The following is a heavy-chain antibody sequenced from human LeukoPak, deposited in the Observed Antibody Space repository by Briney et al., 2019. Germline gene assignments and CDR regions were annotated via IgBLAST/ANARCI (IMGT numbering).Heavy chain of an antibody. D-gene: IGHD2-2*01. V-gene: IGHV3-7*01. J-gene: IGHJ4*02. CDR1: GFTFAGYW. Sequence: GGSLRLSCAASGFTFAGYWISWVRQAPGKGLEWVAGIDGDGTEKYYVESVKGRFTISRDNAKKSVYLQMNSLRADDTAVYYCARALTVVDSYWGQGTLVTVSS. CDR2: IDGDGTEK. CDR3: ARALTVVDSY.